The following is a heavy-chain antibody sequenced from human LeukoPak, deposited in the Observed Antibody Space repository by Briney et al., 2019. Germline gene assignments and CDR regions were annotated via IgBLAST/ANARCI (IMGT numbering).Heavy chain of an antibody. CDR2: ISGSGGTA. D-gene: IGHD6-19*01. CDR1: GFTFSIYA. J-gene: IGHJ4*02. V-gene: IGHV3-23*01. CDR3: ARDPNQYSSGDYFDY. Sequence: GGSLRLSCAASGFTFSIYAMSWVRQAPGKGLEWVSAISGSGGTAYYADSVKGRFTISRDNSKNTLYLQMNSLRAEDTAVYYCARDPNQYSSGDYFDYWGQGTLVTVSS.